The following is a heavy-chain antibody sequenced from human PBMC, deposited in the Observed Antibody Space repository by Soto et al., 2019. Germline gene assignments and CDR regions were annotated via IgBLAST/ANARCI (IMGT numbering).Heavy chain of an antibody. J-gene: IGHJ6*02. D-gene: IGHD2-2*01. Sequence: SEPLSLTFTVSGGSISSSSYYWGWIRHPPGKGLEWIGSIYYSGSTYYNPSLKSRVTISVDTSKNQFSLKLSSVTAADTAVYYCARRGSTAVYYYYYYGMDVWGQGTTVTVSS. CDR1: GGSISSSSYY. CDR3: ARRGSTAVYYYYYYGMDV. CDR2: IYYSGST. V-gene: IGHV4-39*01.